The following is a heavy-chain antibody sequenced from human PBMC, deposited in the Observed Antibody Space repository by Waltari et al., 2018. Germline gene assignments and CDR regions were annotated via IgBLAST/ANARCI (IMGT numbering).Heavy chain of an antibody. CDR2: IIPILGIA. Sequence: QVQLVQSGAEVKKPGSSVKVSCKASGGTFSSYTISWVRQAPGQGLEWMGRIIPILGIANYAQKFQGRVTITADKSTSTAYMELSSLRSEDTAVYYCARAHLYDILTGYGVDYYYGMDVWGQGTTVTVSS. D-gene: IGHD3-9*01. CDR1: GGTFSSYT. J-gene: IGHJ6*02. CDR3: ARAHLYDILTGYGVDYYYGMDV. V-gene: IGHV1-69*02.